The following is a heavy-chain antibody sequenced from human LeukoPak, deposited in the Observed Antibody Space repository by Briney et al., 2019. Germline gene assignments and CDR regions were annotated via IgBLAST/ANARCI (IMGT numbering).Heavy chain of an antibody. V-gene: IGHV3-7*01. D-gene: IGHD3-16*02. J-gene: IGHJ4*02. CDR3: AKGPAVIISYYFDY. CDR2: IKQDGSEK. CDR1: GFTFSSYW. Sequence: GGSLRLSCAASGFTFSSYWMSWVRQAPGKGLEWVANIKQDGSEKYYADSVKGRFTISRDNSKNTLYLQMNSLRAEDTAVYYCAKGPAVIISYYFDYWGQGTLVTVSS.